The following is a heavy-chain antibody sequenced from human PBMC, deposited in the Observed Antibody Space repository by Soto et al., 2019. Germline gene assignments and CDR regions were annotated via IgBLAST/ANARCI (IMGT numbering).Heavy chain of an antibody. CDR2: ISAYNGNT. J-gene: IGHJ3*02. Sequence: QVQLVQSGAEVKKPGASVKVSCKASGYTFTSYGISWVRQAPGQGLEWMGWISAYNGNTNYAQKLQGRVTMTTDTSTSKAYMELRSRRSDDTAVYYCARYGGQLERGGGPGDAFDIWGQGTMVTVSS. V-gene: IGHV1-18*01. D-gene: IGHD1-1*01. CDR3: ARYGGQLERGGGPGDAFDI. CDR1: GYTFTSYG.